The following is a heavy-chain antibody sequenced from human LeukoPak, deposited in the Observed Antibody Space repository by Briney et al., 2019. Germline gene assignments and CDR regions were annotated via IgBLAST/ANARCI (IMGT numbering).Heavy chain of an antibody. CDR2: ISGSGGST. CDR3: AKDGQGDYYDSSGPFDP. CDR1: GFTFSSYA. Sequence: GGSLRLSCAASGFTFSSYAMSWVRQAPGKGLEWVSAISGSGGSTYYADSVKGRFTISRDNSKNTLYLQMNSLRAEDTAVYYCAKDGQGDYYDSSGPFDPWGQGTPVTVSS. D-gene: IGHD3-22*01. V-gene: IGHV3-23*01. J-gene: IGHJ5*02.